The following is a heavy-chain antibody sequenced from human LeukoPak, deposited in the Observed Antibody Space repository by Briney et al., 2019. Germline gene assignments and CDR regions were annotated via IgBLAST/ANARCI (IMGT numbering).Heavy chain of an antibody. CDR3: ARDRRVYDSSGYYCLD. V-gene: IGHV3-74*01. Sequence: GGSLRLSCAASGFTFSSYAMSWVRQAPGKGLEWVSRINSDGSSTSYADSVKGRFTISRDNAKNTLYLQMNSLRAEDTAVYYCARDRRVYDSSGYYCLDWGQGTLVTVSS. J-gene: IGHJ4*02. CDR1: GFTFSSYA. CDR2: INSDGSST. D-gene: IGHD3-22*01.